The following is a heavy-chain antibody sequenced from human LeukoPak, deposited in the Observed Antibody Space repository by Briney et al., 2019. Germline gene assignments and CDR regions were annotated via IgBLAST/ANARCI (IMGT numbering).Heavy chain of an antibody. D-gene: IGHD1-26*01. J-gene: IGHJ4*02. CDR2: IIPIFGTA. V-gene: IGHV1-69*05. CDR1: GGTFSSYA. Sequence: ASVKVSCKASGGTFSSYAISWVRQAPGQGLEWMGGIIPIFGTANYAQKFQGRVTMTRNTSISTAYMELSSLRSEDTAVYYCARGREDYFDYWGQGTLVTVSS. CDR3: ARGREDYFDY.